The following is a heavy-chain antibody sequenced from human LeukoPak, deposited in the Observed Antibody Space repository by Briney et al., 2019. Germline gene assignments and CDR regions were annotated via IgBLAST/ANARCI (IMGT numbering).Heavy chain of an antibody. D-gene: IGHD2-15*01. CDR3: AREDCSGGSCYSLSLTPVFHVFDI. V-gene: IGHV1-2*02. CDR2: INPNSAGK. J-gene: IGHJ3*02. Sequence: ASVKVSCKASGYTFTDYYIHWVRQAPGQGLEWMGWINPNSAGKNYAQNFQGRFTMTRDTSISTAYMELSRLRSDDTAVYYCAREDCSGGSCYSLSLTPVFHVFDIWGQGTMVTVSS. CDR1: GYTFTDYY.